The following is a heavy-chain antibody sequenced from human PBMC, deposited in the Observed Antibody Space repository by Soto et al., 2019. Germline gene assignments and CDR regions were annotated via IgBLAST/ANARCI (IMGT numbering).Heavy chain of an antibody. V-gene: IGHV4-39*01. D-gene: IGHD1-26*01. CDR1: GGSISSSSYY. CDR3: ARRKVGATAFDI. Sequence: SETLSLTCTVSGGSISSSSYYWGWIRQPPGKGLEWIGSIYYSGSTYYNPSLKSRVTISVDTSKNQFSLKLSSVTAADTAVYYCARRKVGATAFDIWGQGTMVTVSS. J-gene: IGHJ3*02. CDR2: IYYSGST.